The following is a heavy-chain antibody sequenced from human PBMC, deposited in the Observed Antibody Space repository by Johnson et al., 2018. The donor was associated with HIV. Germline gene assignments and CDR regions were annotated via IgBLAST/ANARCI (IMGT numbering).Heavy chain of an antibody. J-gene: IGHJ3*02. CDR2: INSDGSRT. CDR3: ARECHYYDDSSVCTYDAFDI. V-gene: IGHV3-74*01. D-gene: IGHD3-22*01. CDR1: GFTVSSNY. Sequence: VQLVESGGGLIQPGGSLRLSCAASGFTVSSNYMSWVRQAPGKGLVWVSRINSDGSRTSYADSVKGRFTISRDNAKNTLYLQMNSLRAEDTAVSYCARECHYYDDSSVCTYDAFDIWGQGTMVTVSS.